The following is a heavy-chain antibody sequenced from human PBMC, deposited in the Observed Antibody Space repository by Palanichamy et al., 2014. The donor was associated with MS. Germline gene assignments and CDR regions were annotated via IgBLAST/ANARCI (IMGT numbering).Heavy chain of an antibody. CDR2: ISTTSTTK. D-gene: IGHD3-10*01. V-gene: IGHV3-48*04. CDR1: GFTFSNYA. CDR3: ARGGLPTYYSGSGSGDY. Sequence: EVHLVEVWGRSWYSLGGPVRLSCAASGFTFSNYAMNWVRQAPGKGLEWISYISTTSTTKYYAGSVRGRFTISRDNAENSLFLQMNSLRVEDTAVYYCARGGLPTYYSGSGSGDYWGQGTLVTVSS. J-gene: IGHJ4*02.